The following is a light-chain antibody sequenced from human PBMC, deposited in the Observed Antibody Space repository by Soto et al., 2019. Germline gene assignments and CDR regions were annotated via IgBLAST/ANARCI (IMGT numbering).Light chain of an antibody. CDR3: QQYGSSSWT. Sequence: PGERATLSCRASQSVSSSYLAWYQQKPGQAPRLLIYGASSRATGIPDRFSGSGSGTDFTLTISRLEPEDFAVYYCQQYGSSSWTFGQGTKVDIK. V-gene: IGKV3-20*01. J-gene: IGKJ1*01. CDR1: QSVSSSY. CDR2: GAS.